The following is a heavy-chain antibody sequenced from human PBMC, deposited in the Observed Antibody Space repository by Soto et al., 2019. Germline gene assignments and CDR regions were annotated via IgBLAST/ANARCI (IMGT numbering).Heavy chain of an antibody. Sequence: GGSLRLSCAASGFTFSDYYMSWIRQAPGKGLEWVSYISSSGSTIEYADSVKGRFTISRDNAKNSLYLQMNSLRAEDTAVYYCARGMSREYYYGSGSYFSPIDYWGQGTLVTVSS. CDR1: GFTFSDYY. D-gene: IGHD3-10*01. CDR2: ISSSGSTI. V-gene: IGHV3-11*01. J-gene: IGHJ4*02. CDR3: ARGMSREYYYGSGSYFSPIDY.